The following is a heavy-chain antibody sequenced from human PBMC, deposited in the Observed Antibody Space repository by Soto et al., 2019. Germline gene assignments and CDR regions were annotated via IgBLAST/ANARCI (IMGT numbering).Heavy chain of an antibody. CDR3: ARAGAATVTTKFFYYYYGMDV. J-gene: IGHJ6*02. Sequence: QVQLVQSGAEVKKPGASVKVSCKASGYTFTSYGISWVRQAPGQGLEWMGWISAYNGNTNYVQKLQGRVTMTTDTSTSTAYMELRSLRSDDTAVYYCARAGAATVTTKFFYYYYGMDVWGQGTTVTVSS. D-gene: IGHD4-4*01. CDR2: ISAYNGNT. CDR1: GYTFTSYG. V-gene: IGHV1-18*04.